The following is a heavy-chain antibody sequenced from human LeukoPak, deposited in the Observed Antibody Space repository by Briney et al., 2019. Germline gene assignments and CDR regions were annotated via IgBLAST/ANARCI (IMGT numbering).Heavy chain of an antibody. CDR2: INTDGSGT. J-gene: IGHJ4*02. D-gene: IGHD1-26*01. CDR3: ARGIVGTTMGRY. Sequence: PGESLRLSCAASGFTFSTYWMHWVRQAPGKGLVRVSRINTDGSGTIYADSVKGRFTISRDNAKNTVYLQMNSLRVEDTAVYYCARGIVGTTMGRYWGQGTLVTVSS. CDR1: GFTFSTYW. V-gene: IGHV3-74*01.